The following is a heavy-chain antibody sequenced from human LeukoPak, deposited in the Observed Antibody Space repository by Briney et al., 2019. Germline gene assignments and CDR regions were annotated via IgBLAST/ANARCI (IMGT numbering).Heavy chain of an antibody. D-gene: IGHD3-22*01. CDR2: IYSGGST. Sequence: GSLRLSCAASGFTVSSNYMSWVRQAPGKGLEWVSVIYSGGSTYYADSVKGRFTISRDNSKNTLYLQMNSLRGEDTAVYYCARLADYDRSGYFDYWGQGTLVTVSS. CDR1: GFTVSSNY. CDR3: ARLADYDRSGYFDY. J-gene: IGHJ4*02. V-gene: IGHV3-66*01.